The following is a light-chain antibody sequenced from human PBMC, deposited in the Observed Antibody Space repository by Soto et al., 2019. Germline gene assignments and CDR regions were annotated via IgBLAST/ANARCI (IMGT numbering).Light chain of an antibody. CDR3: HQFNGWPLT. CDR2: GES. V-gene: IGKV3-15*01. J-gene: IGKJ2*01. CDR1: ESISSN. Sequence: EIVLTQSPGTLSVSPGERATLSCRASESISSNFAWYQQKPGQAPRLLIYGESTRATGIPARFSGSGSGTEFTLTISSLQSEDFAVYYCHQFNGWPLTFGQGTKLEIK.